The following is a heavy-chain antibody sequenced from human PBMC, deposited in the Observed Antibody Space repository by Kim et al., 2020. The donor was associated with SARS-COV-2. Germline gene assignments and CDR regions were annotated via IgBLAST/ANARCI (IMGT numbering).Heavy chain of an antibody. CDR2: LYSGGGT. CDR3: AMRSLGGNFDYYFDF. Sequence: GGSLRLSCAASGFIVSNHYMSWARQAPGKGLEWVSILYSGGGTYYADSVKGRFTISRDNSKNTLYLQMNSLRAEDTAVYYCAMRSLGGNFDYYFDFWGHGTLVTVSS. J-gene: IGHJ4*01. CDR1: GFIVSNHY. V-gene: IGHV3-53*01. D-gene: IGHD2-21*01.